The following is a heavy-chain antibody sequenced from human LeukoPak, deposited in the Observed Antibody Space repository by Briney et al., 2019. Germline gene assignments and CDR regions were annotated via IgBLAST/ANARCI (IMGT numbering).Heavy chain of an antibody. CDR2: IKQDGSAK. V-gene: IGHV3-7*01. CDR1: GFTFNRYW. J-gene: IGHJ4*02. Sequence: GGSLRLSCAASGFTFNRYWMSWVRQAPGKGLQWVANIKQDGSAKYYVDSVKGRFTISRDNAKNSLYLQVNSLRAEDTAVYYCARVEASGYDYGAFDYWGQGTLVTVSS. CDR3: ARVEASGYDYGAFDY. D-gene: IGHD5-12*01.